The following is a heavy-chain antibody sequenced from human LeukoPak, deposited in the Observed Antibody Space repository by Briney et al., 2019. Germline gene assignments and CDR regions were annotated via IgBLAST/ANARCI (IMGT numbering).Heavy chain of an antibody. CDR2: ISYDGSNK. D-gene: IGHD6-19*01. CDR1: GFTFSSYA. J-gene: IGHJ4*02. Sequence: PGRSLRLSCAASGFTFSSYAMHWVRQAPGKGLEWVAVISYDGSNKYYADSVKGRFTISRDNSKNTLYLQMNSLRAEDTAVYYCARDLDEAVAGEWGQGTLVTVSS. CDR3: ARDLDEAVAGE. V-gene: IGHV3-30*04.